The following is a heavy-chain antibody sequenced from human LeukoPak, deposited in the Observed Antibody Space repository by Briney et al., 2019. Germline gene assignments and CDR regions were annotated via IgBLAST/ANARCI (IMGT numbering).Heavy chain of an antibody. CDR1: GFTFSRYW. Sequence: GGSLRLSCAASGFTFSRYWIHWVRQIPGKGLEWVANIKQDGSEKYYVDSVKGRFTISRDNAKNSLYLQMNSLRAEDTAVYYCARGDGSSSGLYFASWGRGTLVTVSS. CDR2: IKQDGSEK. J-gene: IGHJ4*02. CDR3: ARGDGSSSGLYFAS. V-gene: IGHV3-7*01. D-gene: IGHD6-6*01.